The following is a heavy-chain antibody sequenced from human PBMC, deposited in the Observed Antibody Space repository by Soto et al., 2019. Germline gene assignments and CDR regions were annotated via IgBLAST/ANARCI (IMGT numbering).Heavy chain of an antibody. D-gene: IGHD1-26*01. CDR1: GITFGSRA. J-gene: IGHJ6*02. CDR2: ISGSGGST. CDR3: AKDLLSGSHGYGMDV. V-gene: IGHV3-23*01. Sequence: EVQLLESGGDLVQPGGSLRLSCVASGITFGSRAMSWVRQAPGEGLEWVSTISGSGGSTYYADSVKGRFTISRDNSKNTLYLQMNSLRAEDTAVYYCAKDLLSGSHGYGMDVWGQGTTVTVSS.